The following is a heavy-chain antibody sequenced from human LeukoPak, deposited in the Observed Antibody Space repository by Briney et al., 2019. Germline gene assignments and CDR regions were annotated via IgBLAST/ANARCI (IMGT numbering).Heavy chain of an antibody. Sequence: PPGGSLRLSCAASGFTFDDYAMHWVRQAPGKGLEWVSGISWNSGSIGYADSVKGRFTISRDNAKNSLYLQMNSLRAEDTAVYYCAKVGSYYVWDYWGQGTLVTVSS. J-gene: IGHJ4*02. CDR2: ISWNSGSI. D-gene: IGHD1-26*01. CDR1: GFTFDDYA. V-gene: IGHV3-9*01. CDR3: AKVGSYYVWDY.